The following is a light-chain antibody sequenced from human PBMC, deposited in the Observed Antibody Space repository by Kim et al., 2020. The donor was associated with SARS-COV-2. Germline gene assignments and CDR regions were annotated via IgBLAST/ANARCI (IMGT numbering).Light chain of an antibody. CDR1: SIGSKR. V-gene: IGLV3-21*04. J-gene: IGLJ2*01. CDR3: QVWDSSSDHRVV. Sequence: PGKADRITCGGNSIGSKRVHWYQEKPGQAPVLVISYDSDRPSGIPERFSGSNSGNTATLTISRVEAGDEADYYCQVWDSSSDHRVVFGGGTQLTVL. CDR2: YDS.